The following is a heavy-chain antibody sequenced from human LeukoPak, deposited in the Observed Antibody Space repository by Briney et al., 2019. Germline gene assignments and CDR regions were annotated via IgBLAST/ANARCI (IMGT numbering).Heavy chain of an antibody. CDR1: GFSVSSNY. CDR2: IYSGGTT. V-gene: IGHV3-53*01. D-gene: IGHD4-17*01. Sequence: GGSLRLSCAASGFSVSSNYMSWVRQAPGKGLEWVSVIYSGGTTYYADSVKGRFTISRDDSKNTLSFQMNSLRAADKAVFYCAKDNPPGVPRDTVTTTGWSRGSDYWGQGTLVTVSS. CDR3: AKDNPPGVPRDTVTTTGWSRGSDY. J-gene: IGHJ4*02.